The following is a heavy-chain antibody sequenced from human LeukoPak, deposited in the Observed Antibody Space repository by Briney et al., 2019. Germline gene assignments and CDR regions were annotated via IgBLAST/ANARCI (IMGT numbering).Heavy chain of an antibody. CDR2: ISYDGSNK. V-gene: IGHV3-30-3*01. J-gene: IGHJ4*02. CDR3: ARDGMAAADLDY. D-gene: IGHD6-13*01. Sequence: GGSLRLSCAASRFTFSSYEMNWVRQAPGKGLEWVAVISYDGSNKYYADSVKGRFTISRDNSKNTLYLQMNSLRAEDTAVYYCARDGMAAADLDYWGQGTLVTVSS. CDR1: RFTFSSYE.